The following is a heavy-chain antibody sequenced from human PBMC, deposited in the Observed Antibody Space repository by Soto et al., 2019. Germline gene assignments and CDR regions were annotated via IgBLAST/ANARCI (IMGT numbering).Heavy chain of an antibody. CDR2: MNPNSGNT. Sequence: QVQLVQSGAEVKKPGASVKVSCKASGYTFTSYAINWVRQATGQGLEWMGWMNPNSGNTAYAQKFQGRVTMTRNTSIRTAYMEMSSMRSEDTAVYYCARLKQDYAVAWGQVTLVTVSS. CDR3: ARLKQDYAVA. J-gene: IGHJ4*02. V-gene: IGHV1-8*01. CDR1: GYTFTSYA. D-gene: IGHD3-16*01.